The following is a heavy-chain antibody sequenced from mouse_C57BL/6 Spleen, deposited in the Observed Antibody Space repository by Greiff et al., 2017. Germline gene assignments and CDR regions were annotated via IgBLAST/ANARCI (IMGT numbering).Heavy chain of an antibody. D-gene: IGHD2-5*01. CDR3: ASGGSNYSFAY. CDR2: ISDGGSYT. Sequence: EVQLVESGGGLVKPGGSLKLSCAASGFTFSSYAMSWVRQTPEKRLEWVATISDGGSYTYYPDNVKGRVTISRDNAKNNLYLQMSHLKSEDTAMYDCASGGSNYSFAYWGQGTLVTVSA. J-gene: IGHJ3*01. CDR1: GFTFSSYA. V-gene: IGHV5-4*01.